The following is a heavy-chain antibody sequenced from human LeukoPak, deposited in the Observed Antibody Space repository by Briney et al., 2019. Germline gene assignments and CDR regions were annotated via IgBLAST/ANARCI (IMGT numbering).Heavy chain of an antibody. Sequence: PGGSLRLSCAASGFTFSSYWMSWVRQAPGKGLEWVANIKQDGSEKYYVDSVKGRFTISRDNAKNSLYLQINSLRAEDTAVYYCARDDYPDAFDIWGQGTMVTVSS. CDR2: IKQDGSEK. V-gene: IGHV3-7*01. D-gene: IGHD3-16*01. CDR1: GFTFSSYW. CDR3: ARDDYPDAFDI. J-gene: IGHJ3*02.